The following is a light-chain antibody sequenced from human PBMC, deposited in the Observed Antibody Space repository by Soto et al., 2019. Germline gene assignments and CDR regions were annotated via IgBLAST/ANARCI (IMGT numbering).Light chain of an antibody. J-gene: IGKJ3*01. V-gene: IGKV3-20*01. CDR3: QQFGSSPGFT. Sequence: EIVLTQSPGTLSLSPGERATLSCRASQSINSRYLAWYQQKPGQAPRLLIYGASSRATGIPDRFSASGSGTVFTLTISRQEPEDFAVYHCQQFGSSPGFTFGPGTIVDIK. CDR1: QSINSRY. CDR2: GAS.